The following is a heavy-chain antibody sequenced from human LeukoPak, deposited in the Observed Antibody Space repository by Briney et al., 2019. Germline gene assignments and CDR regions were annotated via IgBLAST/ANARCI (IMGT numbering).Heavy chain of an antibody. V-gene: IGHV4-59*12. D-gene: IGHD2/OR15-2a*01. J-gene: IGHJ4*02. CDR3: ARGSTTTRDFDY. CDR2: IYYSGST. CDR1: GGSISSYY. Sequence: SSETLSLTCTVSGGSISSYYWSWIRQPPGKGLEWIGYIYYSGSTNYNPSLKSRVTISVDTSKNQFSLKLSSVTAADTAVYYCARGSTTTRDFDYWGQGTLVTVSS.